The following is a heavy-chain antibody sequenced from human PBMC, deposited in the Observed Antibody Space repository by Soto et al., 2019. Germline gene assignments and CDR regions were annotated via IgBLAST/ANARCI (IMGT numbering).Heavy chain of an antibody. Sequence: QVQLVQSGAEVKKPGSSVKVSCKASGGTFSSYAISWVRQAPGQGLEWMGGIIPIFGTANYAQKFQGRVTITADESTSTAYMELSSLRSEDTAVYYCASPASATVTRSLGFDLWGRGTLVTVSS. CDR2: IIPIFGTA. V-gene: IGHV1-69*01. CDR3: ASPASATVTRSLGFDL. D-gene: IGHD4-4*01. J-gene: IGHJ2*01. CDR1: GGTFSSYA.